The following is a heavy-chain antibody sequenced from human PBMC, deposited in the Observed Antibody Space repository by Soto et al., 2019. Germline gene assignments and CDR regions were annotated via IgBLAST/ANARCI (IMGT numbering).Heavy chain of an antibody. Sequence: SGGSLRLSCAASGFTFSSYAMSWVRQAPGKGLEWVSAISGSGGSTYYADSVKGRFTISRDNSKNTLYLQMNSLRAEDTAVYYCAKGQYYYDSSGYYRNYNWFDPWGQGTLVTVSS. CDR1: GFTFSSYA. D-gene: IGHD3-22*01. CDR2: ISGSGGST. V-gene: IGHV3-23*01. CDR3: AKGQYYYDSSGYYRNYNWFDP. J-gene: IGHJ5*02.